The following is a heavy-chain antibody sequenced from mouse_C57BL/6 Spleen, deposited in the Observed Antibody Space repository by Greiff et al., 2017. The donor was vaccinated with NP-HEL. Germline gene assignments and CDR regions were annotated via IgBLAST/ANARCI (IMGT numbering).Heavy chain of an antibody. CDR1: GFTFSSYA. J-gene: IGHJ3*01. D-gene: IGHD3-1*01. Sequence: DVHLVESGGGLVKPGGSLKLSCAASGFTFSSYAMSWVRQTPEKRLEWVATISDGGSYTYYPDNVKGRFTISRDNAKNNLYLQMSHLKSEDTAMYYCARDREAWFAYWGQGTLVTVSA. V-gene: IGHV5-4*01. CDR3: ARDREAWFAY. CDR2: ISDGGSYT.